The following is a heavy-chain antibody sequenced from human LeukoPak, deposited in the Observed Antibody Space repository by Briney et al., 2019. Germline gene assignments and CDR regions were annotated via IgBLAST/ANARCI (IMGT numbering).Heavy chain of an antibody. CDR1: GDSISSSSYY. V-gene: IGHV4-39*01. D-gene: IGHD1-14*01. J-gene: IGHJ4*02. CDR2: IYYSGST. Sequence: SETLSLTCTVSGDSISSSSYYCGWIRQPPGKGLEWIGSIYYSGSTHYNPSLKSRVTISVDTSKNQFSLKLSSVTAADTAVYHCARLTRNTLRGQAFDYWGQGTLVTVSS. CDR3: ARLTRNTLRGQAFDY.